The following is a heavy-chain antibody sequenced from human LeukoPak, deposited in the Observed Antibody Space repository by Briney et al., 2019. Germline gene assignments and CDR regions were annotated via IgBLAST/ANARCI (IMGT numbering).Heavy chain of an antibody. CDR2: IYWDDDK. CDR1: GFSLSTSGVG. J-gene: IGHJ4*02. D-gene: IGHD6-13*01. Sequence: SGPTLVNPTQTLTLTCTFSGFSLSTSGVGVGWIRQPPGKALEWLALIYWDDDKRYSPSLKSRLTITKDTSKNQVVLTMTNMDPVDTATYYCARRGRIYGNSVSYSSSWYDYFDYWGQGTLVTVSS. CDR3: ARRGRIYGNSVSYSSSWYDYFDY. V-gene: IGHV2-5*02.